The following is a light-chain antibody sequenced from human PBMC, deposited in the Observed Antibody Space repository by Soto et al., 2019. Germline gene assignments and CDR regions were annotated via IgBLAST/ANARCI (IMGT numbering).Light chain of an antibody. CDR3: YQDYGSSLT. Sequence: IQMSQHPSSVAASVGDRGTIACRASQGINRWLAWYQQKLASAPKLLIFDASSLQGGVPSSFSGSRSGTDVTTTISSRQDEEYVTYYCYQDYGSSLTFGRGTKVDI. V-gene: IGKV1-12*01. J-gene: IGKJ4*01. CDR1: QGINRW. CDR2: DAS.